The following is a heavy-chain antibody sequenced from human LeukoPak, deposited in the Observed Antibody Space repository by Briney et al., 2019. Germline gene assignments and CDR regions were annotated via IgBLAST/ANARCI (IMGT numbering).Heavy chain of an antibody. CDR2: INPNSGGT. D-gene: IGHD2-2*01. CDR3: LRGYCSSTSCYNWFGP. CDR1: GYTFTGYY. J-gene: IGHJ5*02. V-gene: IGHV1-2*02. Sequence: ASVKVSCKASGYTFTGYYMHWVRQAPGQGLEWMGWINPNSGGTNYAQKFQGRVTMTRDTSISTAYMELSRLRSDDTAVYYCLRGYCSSTSCYNWFGPWGQGTLVTVSS.